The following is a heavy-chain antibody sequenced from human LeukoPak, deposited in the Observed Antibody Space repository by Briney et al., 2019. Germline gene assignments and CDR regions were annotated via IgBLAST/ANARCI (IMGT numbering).Heavy chain of an antibody. CDR2: IYSGGST. D-gene: IGHD6-13*01. V-gene: IGHV3-66*01. CDR3: ARAGYSSPLDY. CDR1: GFTFSNAW. J-gene: IGHJ4*02. Sequence: PGGSLRLSCAASGFTFSNAWMSWVRQAPGKGLEWVSVIYSGGSTYYADSVKGRFTISRDNSKNTLYLQMNSLRAEDTAVYYCARAGYSSPLDYWGQGTLVTVSS.